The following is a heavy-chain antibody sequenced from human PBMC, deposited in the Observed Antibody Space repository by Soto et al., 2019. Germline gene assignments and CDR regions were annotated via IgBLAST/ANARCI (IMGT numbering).Heavy chain of an antibody. CDR1: GFTFSDYY. CDR2: ISSSSSYT. J-gene: IGHJ6*02. V-gene: IGHV3-11*06. CDR3: AREDWQQPGTHPAYYYYGMDV. D-gene: IGHD6-13*01. Sequence: GGSLRLSCAASGFTFSDYYMSWIRQAPGKGLEWVSYISSSSSYTNYADSVKGRFTISRDNAKNSLYLQMNSLRAEDTAGYYCAREDWQQPGTHPAYYYYGMDVWGQGTTVTVSS.